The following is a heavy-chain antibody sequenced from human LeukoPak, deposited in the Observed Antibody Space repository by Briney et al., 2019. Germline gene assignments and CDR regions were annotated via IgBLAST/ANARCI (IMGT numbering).Heavy chain of an antibody. CDR2: ISSGGATI. CDR1: GFTFSPYA. CDR3: ARMDGDYFDF. D-gene: IGHD4-17*01. Sequence: GVLRLSCAASGFTFSPYAMNWVRQAPGKGLEWVSYISSGGATISYADSVKGRFTISRDNVENSLFLQMNSLRAEDTAVYYCARMDGDYFDFWGQGTLVTVSS. V-gene: IGHV3-48*01. J-gene: IGHJ4*02.